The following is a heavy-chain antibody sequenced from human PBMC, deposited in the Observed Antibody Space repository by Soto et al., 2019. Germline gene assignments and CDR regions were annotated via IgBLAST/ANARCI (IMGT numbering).Heavy chain of an antibody. V-gene: IGHV1-58*01. J-gene: IGHJ6*02. CDR2: IVVGSGNT. Sequence: SVKVSCKASGFPFTSSALHWVRQARGQRLEWIGWIVVGSGNTNYAQKFQERVTITRDMSTSTAYMELSSLRSEDTAVYYCAVEHLLIDYGMDVWGQGTTVTVSS. CDR1: GFPFTSSA. D-gene: IGHD1-1*01. CDR3: AVEHLLIDYGMDV.